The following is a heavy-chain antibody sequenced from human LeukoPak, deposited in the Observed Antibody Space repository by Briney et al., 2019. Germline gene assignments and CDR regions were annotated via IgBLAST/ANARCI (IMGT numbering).Heavy chain of an antibody. V-gene: IGHV4-4*02. CDR3: ARDSTYYDSSGYYS. CDR2: IYHSGST. D-gene: IGHD3-22*01. J-gene: IGHJ4*02. CDR1: GGSISSSNW. Sequence: SETLSLTCAVSGGSISSSNWWSWVRQPPGKGLEWIGEIYHSGSTNYNPSLKSRVTISVDKSKNQFSLKLSSVTAADTAVYYCARDSTYYDSSGYYSWGQGTLVTVSS.